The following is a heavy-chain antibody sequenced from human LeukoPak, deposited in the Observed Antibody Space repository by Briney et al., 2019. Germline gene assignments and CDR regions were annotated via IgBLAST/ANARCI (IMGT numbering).Heavy chain of an antibody. V-gene: IGHV3-49*03. J-gene: IGHJ6*02. D-gene: IGHD2-21*02. CDR1: GFTFGDYA. CDR3: TRDHFVVVTAGFYYYYGMDV. Sequence: GSLRLSCTASGFTFGDYAMSWFRQAPGKGLEWVGFIRSKAYGGTTEYAASVKGRFTISRDDSKSIAYLQMNSLKTEDTAVYYCTRDHFVVVTAGFYYYYGMDVWGQGTTVTVSS. CDR2: IRSKAYGGTT.